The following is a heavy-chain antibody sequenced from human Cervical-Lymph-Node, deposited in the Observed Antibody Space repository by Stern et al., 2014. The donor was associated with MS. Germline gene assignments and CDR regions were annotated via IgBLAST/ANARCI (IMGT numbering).Heavy chain of an antibody. Sequence: QVQLQQWGAGLLKPSETLSLTCAVYGGSFSGYYWSWIRQPPGKGLEWIGEINHSGSTNYNPSLKSPITISVDPSKNHFSLRLSSVTAADTAVYYCARATVSYPFDYWGQGTLVTVSS. D-gene: IGHD4-17*01. CDR3: ARATVSYPFDY. J-gene: IGHJ4*02. CDR2: INHSGST. CDR1: GGSFSGYY. V-gene: IGHV4-34*01.